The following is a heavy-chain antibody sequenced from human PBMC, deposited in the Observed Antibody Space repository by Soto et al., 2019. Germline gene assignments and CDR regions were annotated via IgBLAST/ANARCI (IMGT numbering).Heavy chain of an antibody. D-gene: IGHD1-1*01. CDR2: IIPIFGTA. CDR1: GGTFSSYA. V-gene: IGHV1-69*13. CDR3: ARVLRNEVVDAFDI. Sequence: ASVKVSCKASGGTFSSYAISWVRQAPGQGLEWMGGIIPIFGTANYAQKFQGRVTITADESTSTAYMELSSLRSEDTAVYYCARVLRNEVVDAFDIWGQGTMVTVSS. J-gene: IGHJ3*02.